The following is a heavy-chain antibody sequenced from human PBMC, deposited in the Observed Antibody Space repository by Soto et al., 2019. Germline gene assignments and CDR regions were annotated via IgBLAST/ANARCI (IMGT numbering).Heavy chain of an antibody. J-gene: IGHJ6*02. CDR1: GYTFTNFG. D-gene: IGHD3-3*01. CDR2: ISAYTDTP. V-gene: IGHV1-18*01. CDR3: AREPLFGVVIMDYYYGMDV. Sequence: GASVKVSCKASGYTFTNFGVTWVRRAPGQGLEWMGWISAYTDTPNYAQKFQGRVTMTRDTSISTAYMELSRLRSDDTAVYYCAREPLFGVVIMDYYYGMDVWGQGTTVTVSS.